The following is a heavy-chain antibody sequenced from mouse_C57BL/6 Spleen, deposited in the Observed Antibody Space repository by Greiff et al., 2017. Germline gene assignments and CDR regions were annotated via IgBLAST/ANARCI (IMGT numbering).Heavy chain of an antibody. CDR1: GYTFTSYW. CDR2: IDPSDSET. V-gene: IGHV1-52*01. J-gene: IGHJ2*01. CDR3: ARSGDYYGSSLYYFDY. Sequence: QVQLQQPGAELVRPGSSVKLSCKASGYTFTSYWMHWVKQRPIQGLEWIGNIDPSDSETHYNQKFKDKATLTVDKSSSTAYMQLSSLTSEDSAVYYCARSGDYYGSSLYYFDYWGQGTTLTVSS. D-gene: IGHD1-1*01.